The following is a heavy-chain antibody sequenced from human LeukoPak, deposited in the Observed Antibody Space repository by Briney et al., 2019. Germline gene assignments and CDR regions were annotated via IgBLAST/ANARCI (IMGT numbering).Heavy chain of an antibody. Sequence: PGGSLRLSCAGSGFTFSLYNMHWVRQAPGKGLEWVSTLSGSGITTYYADSVKGRFTISRDNSKNTLYLQMNSLRAEDTAVYYCAKGIYSSGWSYFDYWGHGTLVTVSS. CDR1: GFTFSLYN. CDR3: AKGIYSSGWSYFDY. D-gene: IGHD6-19*01. J-gene: IGHJ4*01. V-gene: IGHV3-23*01. CDR2: LSGSGITT.